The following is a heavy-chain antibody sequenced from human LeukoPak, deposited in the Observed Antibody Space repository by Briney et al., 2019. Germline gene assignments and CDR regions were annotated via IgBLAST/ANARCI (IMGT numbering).Heavy chain of an antibody. CDR1: GFTFSSYG. D-gene: IGHD6-6*01. Sequence: GGSLRLSCAASGFTFSSYGMHWVRQAPGKGLEWVAFIRYDGSNKYYADSVKGRFTISRDNSKNTLYLQMNSLRAEDTAVYYCAKDWHYSSSSYYFDYWGQGTLVTVSS. CDR3: AKDWHYSSSSYYFDY. CDR2: IRYDGSNK. J-gene: IGHJ4*02. V-gene: IGHV3-30*02.